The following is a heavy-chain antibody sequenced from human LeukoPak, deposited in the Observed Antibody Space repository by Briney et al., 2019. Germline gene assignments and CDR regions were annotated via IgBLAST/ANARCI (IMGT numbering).Heavy chain of an antibody. CDR3: ARGESFAFDV. CDR1: GFIFSSYD. CDR2: ISRAGDRT. Sequence: GGSLRLSCVGSGFIFSSYDMGWVRQAPGNGLEWVSSISRAGDRTYYEDSVKGRFTISRDDSRNTMYLHMNSLRAEDTAVYYCARGESFAFDVWGQGTMVTVSS. J-gene: IGHJ3*01. V-gene: IGHV3-23*01.